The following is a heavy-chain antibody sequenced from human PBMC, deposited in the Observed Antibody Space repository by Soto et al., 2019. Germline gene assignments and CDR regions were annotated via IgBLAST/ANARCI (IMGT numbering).Heavy chain of an antibody. J-gene: IGHJ6*02. CDR2: ISGNGGST. Sequence: EVQLLESGGGLVQPGGSLRLSCAASEFTFSNYAMSWVRQAPGKGLEWVSAISGNGGSTYYADSAKGRFTISRDNSKNTLYVQMDSLRAEDTAVYYCAKGPSSVWAYYSYAMDVWGQGTTVTVSS. CDR1: EFTFSNYA. V-gene: IGHV3-23*01. CDR3: AKGPSSVWAYYSYAMDV. D-gene: IGHD6-19*01.